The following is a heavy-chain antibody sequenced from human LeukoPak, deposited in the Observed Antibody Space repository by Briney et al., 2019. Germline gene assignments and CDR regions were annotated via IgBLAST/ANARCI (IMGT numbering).Heavy chain of an antibody. CDR2: ISYEEGDE. J-gene: IGHJ3*02. D-gene: IGHD4-17*01. V-gene: IGHV3-30*07. Sequence: PGGSLRLSCAASGYAFRGYPMYWVRQAPGKGLEWVAFISYEEGDELYADSVKGRFTISRDNSKYTLFLQMNSLRAEDTAVCYCARDPNGDYIGAFDMWGPGTMVTVSS. CDR3: ARDPNGDYIGAFDM. CDR1: GYAFRGYP.